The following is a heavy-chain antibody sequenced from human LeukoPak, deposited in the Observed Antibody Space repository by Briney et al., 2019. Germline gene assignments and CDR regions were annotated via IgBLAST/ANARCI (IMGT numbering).Heavy chain of an antibody. J-gene: IGHJ5*02. Sequence: GGSLRVSCAASGVTFSIYGTHWVREALGKGVECAADLATDGETTYYADSVKGRFTISRDNSKNTLYLQMNSLRAEDTAVYYCTKEGLPSGSSWSAWFDPWGQGTLATVSS. CDR3: TKEGLPSGSSWSAWFDP. D-gene: IGHD3-10*01. CDR1: GVTFSIYG. V-gene: IGHV3-30*18. CDR2: LATDGETT.